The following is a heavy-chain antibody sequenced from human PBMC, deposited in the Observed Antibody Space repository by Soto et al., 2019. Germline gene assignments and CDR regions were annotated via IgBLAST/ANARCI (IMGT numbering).Heavy chain of an antibody. CDR3: ARETIVGATYFDY. Sequence: GGSLRLSCAASGFTFNSYTMNWVRQAPGKGLEWVSYINSDGSSRYYADSVKGRFTISRDKAKNSLFLQMNSLRVEDTVVYFCARETIVGATYFDYWGQGALVTVSS. D-gene: IGHD1-26*01. J-gene: IGHJ4*02. CDR2: INSDGSSR. V-gene: IGHV3-48*03. CDR1: GFTFNSYT.